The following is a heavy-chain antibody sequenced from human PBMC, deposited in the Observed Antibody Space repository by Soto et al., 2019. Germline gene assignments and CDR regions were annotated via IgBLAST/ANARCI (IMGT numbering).Heavy chain of an antibody. CDR2: IYYSGST. V-gene: IGHV4-59*05. CDR1: GGSISSYY. J-gene: IGHJ4*02. D-gene: IGHD6-19*01. Sequence: SETLSLTCTVSGGSISSYYWSWIRQPPGKGLEWIGSIYYSGSTYYNPSLKSRVTISVDTSKNQFSLRSEDTAVYYCAGEGPVAGSNDYWGQGTLVTVS. CDR3: AGEGPVAGSNDY.